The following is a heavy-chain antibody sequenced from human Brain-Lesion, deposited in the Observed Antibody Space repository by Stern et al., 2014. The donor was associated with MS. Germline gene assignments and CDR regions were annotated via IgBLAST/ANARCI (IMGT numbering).Heavy chain of an antibody. D-gene: IGHD3-16*01. Sequence: EVQLVQSGAEVKKPGGSLRISCQGSGYSFTSDWISWVRQMPGKGLEWMGRIDPSDSNPNYSPSFQGHVTISADKSINTAYLDWRSLKASDTAMYYCARHMGEGLSIDYWGQGTLVTVSS. CDR1: GYSFTSDW. J-gene: IGHJ4*02. CDR3: ARHMGEGLSIDY. V-gene: IGHV5-10-1*03. CDR2: IDPSDSNP.